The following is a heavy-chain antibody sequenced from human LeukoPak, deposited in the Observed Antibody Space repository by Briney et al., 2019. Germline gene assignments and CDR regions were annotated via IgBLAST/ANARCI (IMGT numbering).Heavy chain of an antibody. CDR1: GITVSKYW. J-gene: IGHJ6*02. CDR2: IHSDGSTT. V-gene: IGHV3-74*01. Sequence: GSLRLSCAVSGITVSKYWMHWVRQVSGKGLVWVSRIHSDGSTTDYADSVKGRFTITRDSAKNTLYLEMNSLRVEDTAVYYCTRDANHYGGMDVWGQGTTVTVSS. CDR3: TRDANHYGGMDV.